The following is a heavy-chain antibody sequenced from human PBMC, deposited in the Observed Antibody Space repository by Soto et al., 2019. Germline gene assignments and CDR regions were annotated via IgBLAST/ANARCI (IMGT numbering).Heavy chain of an antibody. V-gene: IGHV3-30-3*01. Sequence: QVQLVESGGGVVQPGRSLRLSCAASGFTFSSYAMHWVRQAPGKGLEWVAVISYDGSNKYYADSVKGRFTISRDNSKNTLYLQMNSLRAEDTAVYYCARDRAAYYYGSGLFDPWGHGTLVTVSS. D-gene: IGHD3-10*01. J-gene: IGHJ5*02. CDR2: ISYDGSNK. CDR1: GFTFSSYA. CDR3: ARDRAAYYYGSGLFDP.